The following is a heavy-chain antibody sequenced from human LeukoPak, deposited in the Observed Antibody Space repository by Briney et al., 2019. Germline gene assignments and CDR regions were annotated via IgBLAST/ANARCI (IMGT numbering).Heavy chain of an antibody. CDR3: ARDGVDIAMGTADY. Sequence: GGSLRLSCAASGFTFSIYWMTWVRQAPGKGLEWVANINQDGSEKYYVDSVKGRFTISGDNAKNSLFLQMNNLRAEDTAVYYCARDGVDIAMGTADYWGQGTLVTVSS. J-gene: IGHJ4*02. V-gene: IGHV3-7*01. CDR1: GFTFSIYW. CDR2: INQDGSEK. D-gene: IGHD5-18*01.